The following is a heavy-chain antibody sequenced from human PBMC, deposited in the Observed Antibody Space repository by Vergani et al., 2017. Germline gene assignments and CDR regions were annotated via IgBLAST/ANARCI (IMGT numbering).Heavy chain of an antibody. D-gene: IGHD3-16*01. CDR3: ARDSDYEGVDY. CDR2: ISSSSSTI. V-gene: IGHV3-48*01. Sequence: EVQMVESGGGLVQPGGSLRLSCAASGFTFSSYSMNWVRQAPGKGLEWVSYISSSSSTIYYADSVKGRITISRDNAKNSLYLQMNSLRAEDTAVYYCARDSDYEGVDYWGQGTLVTVSS. CDR1: GFTFSSYS. J-gene: IGHJ4*02.